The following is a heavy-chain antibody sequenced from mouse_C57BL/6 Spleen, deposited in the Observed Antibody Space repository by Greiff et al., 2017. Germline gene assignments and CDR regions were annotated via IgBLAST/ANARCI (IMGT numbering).Heavy chain of an antibody. Sequence: QVQLQQPGAELVKPGASVKLSCKASGYTFTSYWMHWVKQRPGQGLEWIGMIHPNSGGTNYNEKFKSKATLTVDKSSSTAYMQLSSLTSEDSAVYYGARDQSYYFDYWGQGTTLTVSS. CDR2: IHPNSGGT. V-gene: IGHV1-64*01. J-gene: IGHJ2*01. CDR1: GYTFTSYW. CDR3: ARDQSYYFDY.